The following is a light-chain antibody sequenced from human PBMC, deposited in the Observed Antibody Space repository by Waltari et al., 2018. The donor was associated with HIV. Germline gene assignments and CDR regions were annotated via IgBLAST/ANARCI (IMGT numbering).Light chain of an antibody. J-gene: IGLJ1*01. CDR3: NSYTSISSYV. V-gene: IGLV2-18*02. Sequence: QSALTQPPSVSGSPGQSVTISCTGTSSDVGSYNRVSWYQQPPGTAPKLMIYEVSNRPSGVADRVAGSKSGNTASLTISGLHAEDEADYNCNSYTSISSYVFGTGTKVTVL. CDR2: EVS. CDR1: SSDVGSYNR.